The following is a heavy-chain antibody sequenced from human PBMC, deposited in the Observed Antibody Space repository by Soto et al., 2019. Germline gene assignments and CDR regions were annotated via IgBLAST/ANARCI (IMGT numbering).Heavy chain of an antibody. J-gene: IGHJ4*02. CDR1: GFIFTRYS. CDR2: ISSTTNYI. Sequence: EVQLVESGGGLVKPGGSLRLSCAASGFIFTRYSMNWVRQAPGKGLVWVSAISSTTNYIYYGNSMKGRFTISRDNAKNLLYLEMNSLRAEDTAVYYCARESEDLTSNFDYWGQGTLVTVSS. V-gene: IGHV3-21*06. CDR3: ARESEDLTSNFDY.